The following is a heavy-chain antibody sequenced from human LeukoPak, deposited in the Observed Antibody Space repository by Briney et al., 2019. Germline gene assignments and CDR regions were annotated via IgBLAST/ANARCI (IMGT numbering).Heavy chain of an antibody. J-gene: IGHJ4*02. CDR1: GFTFSAHS. CDR2: ISASGDVT. V-gene: IGHV3-23*01. Sequence: GGSLRLSCAASGFTFSAHSMTWVRQAPGKGLEWVSGISASGDVTFYADSVKGRFTISRDISKNTLDLQMNSLRAEDTAVYYCTKWAGYGDSWGQGTLVTVSP. CDR3: TKWAGYGDS. D-gene: IGHD5-12*01.